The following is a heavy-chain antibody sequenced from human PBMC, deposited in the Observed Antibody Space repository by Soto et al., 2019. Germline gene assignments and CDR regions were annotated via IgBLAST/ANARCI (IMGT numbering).Heavy chain of an antibody. J-gene: IGHJ6*02. CDR3: ARVGARGGYYYYYCMDD. D-gene: IGHD1-26*01. V-gene: IGHV4-34*01. CDR2: INHSGST. CDR1: GESFSGYY. Sequence: SETLSLTCALYGESFSGYYRSWIRQPPGKGLEWIGEINHSGSTNYNPSLKSRVTISVDTSKNQFSLKLSSVTAADTAVYYCARVGARGGYYYYYCMDDRGQGTTVTVSS.